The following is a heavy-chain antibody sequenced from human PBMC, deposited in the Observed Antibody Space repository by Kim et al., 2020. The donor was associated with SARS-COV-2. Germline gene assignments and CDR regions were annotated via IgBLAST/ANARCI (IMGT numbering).Heavy chain of an antibody. CDR2: INPNSGGT. CDR1: GYTFTGYY. D-gene: IGHD3-3*01. CDR3: ARDLPRITIFGVHLYWYFDL. V-gene: IGHV1-2*02. J-gene: IGHJ2*01. Sequence: ASVKVSCKASGYTFTGYYMHWVRQAPGQGLEWMGWINPNSGGTNYAQKFQGRVTMTRDTSISTAYMELSRLRSDDTAVYYCARDLPRITIFGVHLYWYFDLWGRGTLVTVSS.